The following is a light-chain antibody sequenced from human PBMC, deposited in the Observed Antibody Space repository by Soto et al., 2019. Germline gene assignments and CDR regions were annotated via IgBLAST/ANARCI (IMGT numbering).Light chain of an antibody. J-gene: IGLJ3*02. CDR1: SSDVGGYNY. CDR2: EVS. Sequence: QSALTQPPSASGSPGQSVTISCTGTSSDVGGYNYVSWYQHHPGKAPKLMLYEVSKRPSGVPDRFSGSKSGNTASLTVSGLQAEDEADYYCSSYAGSNWVFGGGTKLTVL. V-gene: IGLV2-8*01. CDR3: SSYAGSNWV.